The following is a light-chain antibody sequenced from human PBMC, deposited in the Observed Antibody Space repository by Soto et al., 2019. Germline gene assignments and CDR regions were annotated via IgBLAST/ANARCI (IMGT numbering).Light chain of an antibody. CDR2: AAS. Sequence: DIQLTKSPSFLYASIRDMVTTTFRTSQGITTGVAWYRRKPGKAPKLLIYAASTLQSGVPSRFSGSGSGTEFTLTINGLQPEDFATYYCQQLNNYPRTFGEGT. CDR1: QGITTG. V-gene: IGKV1-9*01. CDR3: QQLNNYPRT. J-gene: IGKJ2*01.